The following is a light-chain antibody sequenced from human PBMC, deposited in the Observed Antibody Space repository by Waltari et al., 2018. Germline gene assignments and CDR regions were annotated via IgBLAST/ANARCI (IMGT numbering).Light chain of an antibody. V-gene: IGLV1-44*01. CDR3: VAWDDTLSGMV. Sequence: QSVLTQPPSASGTPGQRVTNSCSGRSSNIGGNIVNWYRQVPGTAPKLLIHSNGLRPSGVPDRFSGSKSGTSASLAISGLQSEDEADYYCVAWDDTLSGMVFGGGTKLTVL. J-gene: IGLJ3*02. CDR2: SNG. CDR1: SSNIGGNI.